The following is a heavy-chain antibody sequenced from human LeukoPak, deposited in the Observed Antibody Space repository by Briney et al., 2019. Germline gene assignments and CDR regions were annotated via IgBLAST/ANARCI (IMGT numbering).Heavy chain of an antibody. CDR2: INPNSGGT. J-gene: IGHJ3*02. Sequence: ASVKVSCKASGYTFTGYYMHWVRQAPGQGLEWMGWINPNSGGTNYAQKFQGRVTMTRDTSISTAYMELSRLRSDDTAVYYCARDPGYYDSSGYHDAFDIWGQGTMVTVSS. V-gene: IGHV1-2*02. CDR1: GYTFTGYY. D-gene: IGHD3-22*01. CDR3: ARDPGYYDSSGYHDAFDI.